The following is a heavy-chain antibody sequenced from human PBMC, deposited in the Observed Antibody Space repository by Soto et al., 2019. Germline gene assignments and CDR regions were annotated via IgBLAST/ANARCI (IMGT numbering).Heavy chain of an antibody. CDR1: GFTFSSYS. CDR2: ISSSSSYI. V-gene: IGHV3-21*01. CDR3: AREGESIPVGVGQDGMDV. J-gene: IGHJ6*01. D-gene: IGHD6-19*01. Sequence: EVQLVESGGGLVKPGGSLRLSCAASGFTFSSYSMNWVRQAPGKGLEWVSSISSSSSYIYYADSVKGRFTISRENAKNSLYLQMNSLRAEDTALYYCAREGESIPVGVGQDGMDVW.